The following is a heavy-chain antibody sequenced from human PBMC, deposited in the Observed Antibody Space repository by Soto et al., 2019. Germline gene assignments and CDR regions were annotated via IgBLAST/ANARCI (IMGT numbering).Heavy chain of an antibody. Sequence: ASVKVSCKASGGTFSRYTFTWVRQAPGQRLEWMGWINVGNGNTRYSQKFQGRLTLTRDTPGNTAYLELNSLISEDTAVYYCGTPQDYDGCLDSWGQGTLVTVSS. CDR1: GGTFSRYT. CDR3: GTPQDYDGCLDS. CDR2: INVGNGNT. D-gene: IGHD3-22*01. J-gene: IGHJ4*02. V-gene: IGHV1-3*01.